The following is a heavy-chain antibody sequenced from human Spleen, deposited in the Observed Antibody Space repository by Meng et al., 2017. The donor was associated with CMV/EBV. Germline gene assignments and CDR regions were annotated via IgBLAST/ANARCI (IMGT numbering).Heavy chain of an antibody. D-gene: IGHD5-24*01. J-gene: IGHJ4*02. V-gene: IGHV1-2*02. Sequence: ASVKVSCKASGYTFTDYYMYWVRQAPGQGLEWMGWINPKNGGTNYAQKFQGRVTMTRDTSVSTAYTDLSRLSSDDTAVYYCATITVPATPAPRADSWGQGTLVTVSS. CDR1: GYTFTDYY. CDR3: ATITVPATPAPRADS. CDR2: INPKNGGT.